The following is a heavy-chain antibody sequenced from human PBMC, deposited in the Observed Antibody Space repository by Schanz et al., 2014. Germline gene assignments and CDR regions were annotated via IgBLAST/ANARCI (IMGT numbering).Heavy chain of an antibody. CDR2: IYYSGST. CDR3: ARLWGGWRIPDY. J-gene: IGHJ4*02. CDR1: GDSISSTSYY. Sequence: QLQMQESGPGLVKPSETLSLTCSVSGDSISSTSYYWGWIRQPPGKGLEWIGSIYYSGSTYYNASLKSRVTIPVDPSKNQFPLKLNSVTAADSAVYYCARLWGGWRIPDYWGQGTLVTVSS. D-gene: IGHD6-19*01. V-gene: IGHV4-39*01.